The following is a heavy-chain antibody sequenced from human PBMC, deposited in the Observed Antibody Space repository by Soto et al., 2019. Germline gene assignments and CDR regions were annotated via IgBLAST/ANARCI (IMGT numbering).Heavy chain of an antibody. V-gene: IGHV3-11*06. D-gene: IGHD4-17*01. Sequence: QVQMVESGGGLVKPGGPLRLSCAASGFIFSHYYMGWIRQAPGKGLEWVSYINPTSGHINYADSVKGRFTISRDNSRNYLYLQMNSLTADDTAMYYCASHPYSDSNRHFDYGGQGTLVTVSS. J-gene: IGHJ4*02. CDR1: GFIFSHYY. CDR3: ASHPYSDSNRHFDY. CDR2: INPTSGHI.